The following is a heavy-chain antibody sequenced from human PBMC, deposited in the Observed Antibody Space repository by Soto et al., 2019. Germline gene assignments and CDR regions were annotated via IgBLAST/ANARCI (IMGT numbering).Heavy chain of an antibody. CDR1: GGTFSSYA. D-gene: IGHD2-21*02. CDR2: IIPIFGTA. CDR3: ARGAVVTAIPPYYYGMDV. J-gene: IGHJ6*02. Sequence: GASVKVSCKASGGTFSSYAISWVRQAPGQGLEWMGGIIPIFGTANYAQKFQGRVTITADESTSTAYMELSSLRSEDTAVYYCARGAVVTAIPPYYYGMDVWGQGTTVTVSS. V-gene: IGHV1-69*13.